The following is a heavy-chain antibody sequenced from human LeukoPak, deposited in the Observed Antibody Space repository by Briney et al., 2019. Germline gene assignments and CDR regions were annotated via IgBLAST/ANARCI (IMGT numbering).Heavy chain of an antibody. CDR3: TRHDVVAVMGHGMAV. CDR2: ISQNGIP. CDR1: GASIGSYY. J-gene: IGHJ6*02. D-gene: IGHD3-16*01. Sequence: SETLSLTCTVSGASIGSYYWSWMRQPPGKGLEWIGFISQNGIPHYTASLKSRVTISRDTSENHVSLILSSVTAADAAVYYCTRHDVVAVMGHGMAVWGQGTTVTVSS. V-gene: IGHV4-59*08.